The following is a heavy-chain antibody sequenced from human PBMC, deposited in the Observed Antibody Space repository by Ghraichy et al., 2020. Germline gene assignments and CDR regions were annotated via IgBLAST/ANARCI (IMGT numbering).Heavy chain of an antibody. Sequence: GGSLRLSCAASGFTFNNYGMHWVRQAPGKGLVWVSRIYDAGSITYYVDSVKGRFTISRDNAKNMVYLQMNSLRAEDTAIYYCVRAFDYWGPGPMVTVS. V-gene: IGHV3-74*01. CDR2: IYDAGSIT. CDR3: VRAFDY. CDR1: GFTFNNYG. J-gene: IGHJ4*02.